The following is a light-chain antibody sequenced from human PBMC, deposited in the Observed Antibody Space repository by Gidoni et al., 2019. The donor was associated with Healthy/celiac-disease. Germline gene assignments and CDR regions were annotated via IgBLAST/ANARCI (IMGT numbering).Light chain of an antibody. CDR2: DTS. Sequence: QAVVTQEPTLTVSPGGTVTLTCVSSHAAVTSRHYPYWFQQKPGQAPRTLIYDTSNKHSWTPARFSGSLLGGKAALARAGAQPEDEAEYYCLLSYSGARIYVLGTGTKVTVL. CDR3: LLSYSGARIYV. CDR1: HAAVTSRHY. J-gene: IGLJ1*01. V-gene: IGLV7-46*01.